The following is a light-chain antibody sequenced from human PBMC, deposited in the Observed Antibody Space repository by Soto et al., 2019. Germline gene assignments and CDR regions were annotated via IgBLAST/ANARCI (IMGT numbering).Light chain of an antibody. Sequence: EIVLTQSPGTLSLSPGERATLSCRASQSVSNNYLAWYQQKPGQAPRLLIYGASTRATGITARFSGSGSGTDFTLTITSLQSEDFAVYYCQQYNNWPRTFGQGTMVDIK. CDR2: GAS. V-gene: IGKV3-15*01. CDR3: QQYNNWPRT. CDR1: QSVSNN. J-gene: IGKJ1*01.